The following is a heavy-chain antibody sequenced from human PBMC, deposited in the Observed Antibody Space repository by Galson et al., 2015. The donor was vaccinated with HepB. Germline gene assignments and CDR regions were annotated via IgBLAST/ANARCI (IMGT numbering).Heavy chain of an antibody. CDR2: ISYDGSNK. Sequence: SLRLSCAASGFTFSSYAMHWVRQAPGKGLEWVAVISYDGSNKYYADSVKGRFTISRDNSKNTLYLQMNSLRAEDTAVYYCARLEAFDIWGQGTMVTVSS. V-gene: IGHV3-30-3*01. CDR3: ARLEAFDI. CDR1: GFTFSSYA. J-gene: IGHJ3*02.